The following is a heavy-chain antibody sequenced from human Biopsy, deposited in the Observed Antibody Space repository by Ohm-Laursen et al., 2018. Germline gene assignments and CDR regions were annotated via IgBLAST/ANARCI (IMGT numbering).Heavy chain of an antibody. CDR2: IIPIPNVA. D-gene: IGHD1-26*01. V-gene: IGHV1-69*01. CDR1: GDSFTSYA. Sequence: GSSAKVSCKASGDSFTSYAIGWVRQAPGPGLGWMGGIIPIPNVATSAQKFQGRITITADGSTSTAYMELSSLTSDDTAVYFCARGEGSSWFDPWGHGTLVTVSS. CDR3: ARGEGSSWFDP. J-gene: IGHJ5*02.